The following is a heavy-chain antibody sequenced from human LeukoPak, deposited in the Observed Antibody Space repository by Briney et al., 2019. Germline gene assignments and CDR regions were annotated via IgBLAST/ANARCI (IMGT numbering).Heavy chain of an antibody. Sequence: GGSLRLSCAASRFTFSDSSMNWVRQAPGKGLEWVSYISSTSTIIYYADSVKGRFTIFRDNAKNSMYLQMNSLRAEDTAVYYCAREPSQGAFDIWGQGTMVTVSS. CDR3: AREPSQGAFDI. CDR2: ISSTSTII. J-gene: IGHJ3*02. CDR1: RFTFSDSS. V-gene: IGHV3-48*01.